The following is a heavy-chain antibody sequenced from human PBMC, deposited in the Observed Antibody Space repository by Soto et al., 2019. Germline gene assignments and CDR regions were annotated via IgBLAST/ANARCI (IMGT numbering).Heavy chain of an antibody. J-gene: IGHJ4*02. CDR2: ISSSSSYI. CDR3: ARETSYDILTGYSPFDY. CDR1: GFTFSSYS. D-gene: IGHD3-9*01. V-gene: IGHV3-21*01. Sequence: PGGSLRLSCAVSGFTFSSYSMNWVRQAPGKGLEWVSSISSSSSYIYYADSVKGRFTISRDNAKNSLYLQMNSLRAEDTAVYYCARETSYDILTGYSPFDYWGQGTLVTVSS.